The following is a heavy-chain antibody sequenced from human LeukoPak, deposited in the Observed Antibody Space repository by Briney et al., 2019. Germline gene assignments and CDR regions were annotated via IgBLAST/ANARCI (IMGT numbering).Heavy chain of an antibody. CDR2: INPNSGGT. V-gene: IGHV1-2*02. J-gene: IGHJ4*02. CDR1: GYTFTGYY. D-gene: IGHD2-21*02. CDR3: AREMGIVVVTANDY. Sequence: ASVKVSCKASGYTFTGYYMHWVRQAPGQGFEWMGWINPNSGGTNYAQKFQGRVTMTRDTSISTAYMELSRLRSDDTAVYYCAREMGIVVVTANDYWGQGTLVTVSS.